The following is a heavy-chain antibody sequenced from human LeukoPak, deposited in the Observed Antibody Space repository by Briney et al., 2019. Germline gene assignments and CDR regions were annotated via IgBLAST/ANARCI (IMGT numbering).Heavy chain of an antibody. Sequence: PSETLSLTCTVSGYSISSGFHWGWIRQPPGKGLEWIGNVYHNGSTYYNPSLKGRVTVSVDTSKNHFSLKLGSVTAADTAVYYCASGQLWFGELDYWGQGTLVTVSS. CDR2: VYHNGST. D-gene: IGHD3-10*01. CDR1: GYSISSGFH. CDR3: ASGQLWFGELDY. J-gene: IGHJ4*02. V-gene: IGHV4-38-2*02.